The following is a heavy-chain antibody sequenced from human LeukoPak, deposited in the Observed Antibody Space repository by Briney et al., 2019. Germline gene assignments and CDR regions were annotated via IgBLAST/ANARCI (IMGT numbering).Heavy chain of an antibody. CDR3: ARDRVDTAMVYYYYYGMDV. D-gene: IGHD5-18*01. J-gene: IGHJ6*02. CDR1: GYTFTSYG. V-gene: IGHV1-46*01. CDR2: INPSGGST. Sequence: ASVKVSCTASGYTFTSYGISWVRQAPGQGLEWMGIINPSGGSTSYAQKFQGRVTMTRDTSTSTVYMELSSLRSEDTAVYYCARDRVDTAMVYYYYYGMDVWGQGTTVTVSS.